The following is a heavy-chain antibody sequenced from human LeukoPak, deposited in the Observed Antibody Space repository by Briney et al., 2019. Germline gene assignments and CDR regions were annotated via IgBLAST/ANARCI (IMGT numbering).Heavy chain of an antibody. CDR2: DNHSGST. CDR1: GGSLSGYY. D-gene: IGHD2-2*01. V-gene: IGHV4-34*01. Sequence: SETLTLTCAVYGGSLSGYYWSWIRQPPGKGLEWIGEDNHSGSTNYNPSLKSRVTISVDTSKNQFSLKLSSVTAADTAVYYCARGPHCSSTSCYGYYYYGMDVWGQGTTVTVSS. CDR3: ARGPHCSSTSCYGYYYYGMDV. J-gene: IGHJ6*02.